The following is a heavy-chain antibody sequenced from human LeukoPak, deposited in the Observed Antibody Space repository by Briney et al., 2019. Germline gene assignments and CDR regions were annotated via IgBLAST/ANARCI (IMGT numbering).Heavy chain of an antibody. CDR2: IYYSGST. CDR3: AKGQLDTAYDY. Sequence: PSETLSLTCTVSGGSISSSSYYWGWIRQPPGKGLEWIGSIYYSGSTYYNPSLKSRVTISVDTSKNQFSLKLSSVTAAVTAVYYCAKGQLDTAYDYWGQGTLVTVSS. D-gene: IGHD6-6*01. V-gene: IGHV4-39*01. J-gene: IGHJ4*02. CDR1: GGSISSSSYY.